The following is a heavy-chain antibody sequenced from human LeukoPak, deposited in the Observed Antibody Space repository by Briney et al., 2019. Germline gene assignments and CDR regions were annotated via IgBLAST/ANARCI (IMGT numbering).Heavy chain of an antibody. CDR1: GGTFSSYA. CDR3: ARGEYQLLFSFDY. V-gene: IGHV1-69*05. J-gene: IGHJ4*02. Sequence: GASVKVSCKASGGTFSSYAISWVRQAPGQGLEWMGRIIPIFGTANYAQKFQGRVTITTDESTSTAYMELSSLRSEDPAVYHCARGEYQLLFSFDYWGQGTLVTVSS. CDR2: IIPIFGTA. D-gene: IGHD2-2*01.